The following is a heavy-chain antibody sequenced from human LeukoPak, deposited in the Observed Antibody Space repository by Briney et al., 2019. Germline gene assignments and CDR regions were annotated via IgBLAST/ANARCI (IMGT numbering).Heavy chain of an antibody. D-gene: IGHD2-21*01. CDR1: GGSVSSGNFY. V-gene: IGHV4-61*02. CDR3: ARDRGGDSFDI. J-gene: IGHJ3*02. CDR2: IHTSGNT. Sequence: SETLSLTCTVSGGSVSSGNFYWTWIRQPAGNQLEWVGRIHTSGNTNHNPSLWSRVTISTDTSKRQFSLTLNFVTAADPAVYYCARDRGGDSFDIWGQGTTVTVSS.